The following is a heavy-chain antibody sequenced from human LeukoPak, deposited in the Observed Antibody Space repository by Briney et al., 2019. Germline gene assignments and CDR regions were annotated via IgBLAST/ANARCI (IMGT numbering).Heavy chain of an antibody. Sequence: GSLRLSCAASGFTFNSYAVYWVRQAPGKGLEWVALISYDGSSKYYADSVKGRFTVSRDNSKNTLYLQVSSLRTEDTAVYYCARGGSGSYYYYHYYMDVWGRGTTVTVSS. J-gene: IGHJ6*03. D-gene: IGHD1-26*01. CDR2: ISYDGSSK. CDR1: GFTFNSYA. V-gene: IGHV3-30*04. CDR3: ARGGSGSYYYYHYYMDV.